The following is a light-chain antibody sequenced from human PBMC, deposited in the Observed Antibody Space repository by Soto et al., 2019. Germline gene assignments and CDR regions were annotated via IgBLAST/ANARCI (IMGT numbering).Light chain of an antibody. CDR1: QTIRSW. CDR3: QEYNGNSGLT. CDR2: SAS. Sequence: DIPMTQSPSTLSACVGDRVTITCRASQTIRSWLAWYQQKPGKAPELLIYSASGLESGVPSRFSGSGSGTEFTLXISSLQPDDFATYYCQEYNGNSGLTFGGGTKVELK. V-gene: IGKV1-5*03. J-gene: IGKJ4*01.